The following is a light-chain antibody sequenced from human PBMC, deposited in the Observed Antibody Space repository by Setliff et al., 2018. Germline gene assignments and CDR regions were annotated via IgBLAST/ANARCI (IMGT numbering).Light chain of an antibody. CDR1: SSNIGTKT. V-gene: IGLV1-44*01. CDR3: AAWDDILKAVV. Sequence: QSVLTQPPSASGTPGQRVTISCSGSSSNIGTKTVNWYQQLPGVAPKLFIHRDSQRPSGVPDRFSGSKSGTSASLAISGLLSEDEADYYCAAWDDILKAVVFGGGTKVTV. CDR2: RDS. J-gene: IGLJ2*01.